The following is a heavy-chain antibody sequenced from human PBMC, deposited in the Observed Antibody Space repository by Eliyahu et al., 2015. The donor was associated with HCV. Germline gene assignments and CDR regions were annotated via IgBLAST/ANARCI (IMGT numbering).Heavy chain of an antibody. J-gene: IGHJ3*02. CDR3: AKEPYSTSSTFSFEM. CDR1: GFTFEDYA. CDR2: ISWNGYKK. Sequence: EVQLLESGGGLAQPGKSLTLSCAASGFTFEDYAMDWVRQVPGKGLEWVAHISWNGYKKXYSDSVKGRFTISRDDARQTVFLQMNNLKPDDAAVYYCAKEPYSTSSTFSFEMWGRGTVVDVSS. D-gene: IGHD2/OR15-2a*01. V-gene: IGHV3-9*01.